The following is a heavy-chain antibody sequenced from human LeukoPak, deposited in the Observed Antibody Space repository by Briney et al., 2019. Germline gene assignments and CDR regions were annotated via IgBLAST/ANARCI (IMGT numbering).Heavy chain of an antibody. Sequence: GGSLRLSCAASGFTASSNYMSWVRQAPGKGLEWVSVIYSGGSTYYADSVKGRFTISRDNSKNTLYLQMNSLRAEDTAVYYCASPGAAAGTYYYYGMDVWGQGTTVTVSS. CDR2: IYSGGST. J-gene: IGHJ6*02. CDR3: ASPGAAAGTYYYYGMDV. D-gene: IGHD6-13*01. V-gene: IGHV3-66*01. CDR1: GFTASSNY.